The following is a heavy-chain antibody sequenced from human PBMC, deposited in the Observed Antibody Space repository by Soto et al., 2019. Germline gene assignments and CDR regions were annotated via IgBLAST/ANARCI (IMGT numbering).Heavy chain of an antibody. V-gene: IGHV1-69*12. CDR3: ATGDATKIVVTTYYAMDV. D-gene: IGHD3-22*01. Sequence: QVQLVQSGAEVKKPGSSVTVSCKASGGSLSNYGISWVRQAPGQGLEWMGAIIPVFGTPNYAQKFQDRVTITANESTNTVYMEVRSLISEDTAVYYCATGDATKIVVTTYYAMDVWGQGTTVTVSS. CDR1: GGSLSNYG. J-gene: IGHJ6*02. CDR2: IIPVFGTP.